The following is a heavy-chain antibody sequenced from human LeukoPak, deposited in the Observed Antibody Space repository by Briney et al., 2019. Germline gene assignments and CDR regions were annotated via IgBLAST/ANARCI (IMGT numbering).Heavy chain of an antibody. V-gene: IGHV3-53*05. J-gene: IGHJ5*02. CDR3: ARDRAGTQSWVEFDL. Sequence: GGSLRHPCTALGFTVSGTYMDWVRQAPGKGLEWVSVIYGGGGTVYADSVKGRFTISRDNSKNMVYLQMNSLRTEDSAVYYCARDRAGTQSWVEFDLWGQGTLVTVSS. CDR1: GFTVSGTY. D-gene: IGHD3-10*01. CDR2: IYGGGGT.